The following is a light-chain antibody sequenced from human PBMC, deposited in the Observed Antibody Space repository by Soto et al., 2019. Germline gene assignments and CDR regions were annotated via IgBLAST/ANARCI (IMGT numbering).Light chain of an antibody. CDR2: DAS. CDR1: QSISSW. V-gene: IGKV1-5*01. Sequence: DIQMTQSPSTLSASVGDRVTITCRASQSISSWLAWYQQKPGKAPKLLIYDASSLESGVPSRFSGSGSGTEFTLTISSLQPHDFATYYCQQYNSYSSFTFGPGTKVDIK. J-gene: IGKJ3*01. CDR3: QQYNSYSSFT.